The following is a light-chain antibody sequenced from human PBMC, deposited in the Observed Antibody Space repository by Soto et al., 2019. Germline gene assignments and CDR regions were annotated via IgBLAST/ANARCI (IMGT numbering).Light chain of an antibody. CDR3: SSYTTSNTRQIV. J-gene: IGLJ1*01. CDR1: SSDVGGYNY. Sequence: QSVLTQPASVSGSPGQSITISCTGTSSDVGGYNYVSWYQQHPGKAPKFMIYDVSNRPSGVSNRFSGSKSGNTASLTISGLQAEDEAHYYCSSYTTSNTRQIVFGTGTKVTV. CDR2: DVS. V-gene: IGLV2-14*01.